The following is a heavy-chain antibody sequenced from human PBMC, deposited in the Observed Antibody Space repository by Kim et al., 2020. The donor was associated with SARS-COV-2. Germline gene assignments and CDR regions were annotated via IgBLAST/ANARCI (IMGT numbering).Heavy chain of an antibody. CDR3: ARRTTGYSGWYYYGMDV. V-gene: IGHV4-39*01. J-gene: IGHJ6*02. Sequence: SETLSLTCTVSGGSISSSSYYWGWIRQPPGKGLEWIGSIYYSGSTYYNPSLKSRVTISVDTSKNQFSLKLSSVTAADTAVYYCARRTTGYSGWYYYGMDVWGQGTTVTVSS. CDR1: GGSISSSSYY. CDR2: IYYSGST. D-gene: IGHD6-19*01.